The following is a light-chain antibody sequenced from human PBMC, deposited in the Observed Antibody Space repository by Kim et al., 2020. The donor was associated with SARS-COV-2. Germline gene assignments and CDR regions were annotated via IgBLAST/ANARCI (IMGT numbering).Light chain of an antibody. CDR3: ASWDDNLSGFL. Sequence: QSVLTQSPSTSGTPGQRVTFSCSGSRSNIGSNLVSWYLHLPGTAPKLLIYGGNQRPSGVPDRFSGSQSGTAASLVISGLRSEDEADYYCASWDDNLSGFLFGGGTQLTVL. CDR2: GGN. V-gene: IGLV1-47*01. J-gene: IGLJ2*01. CDR1: RSNIGSNL.